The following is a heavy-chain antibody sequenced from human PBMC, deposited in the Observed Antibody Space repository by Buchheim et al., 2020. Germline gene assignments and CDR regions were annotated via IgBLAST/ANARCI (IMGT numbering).Heavy chain of an antibody. CDR1: GFSLSTSGMC. V-gene: IGHV2-70*15. D-gene: IGHD4-11*01. CDR2: IDWDDDK. J-gene: IGHJ2*01. CDR3: ARSQLIMTTVRSQNWYFDL. Sequence: QVTLRESGPALVKPTQTLTLTCTFSGFSLSTSGMCVSWIRQPPGKALEWLARIDWDDDKYYSTSLETRLTISKDTSKNQVVLTMTNMDPVDTATYYCARSQLIMTTVRSQNWYFDLWGRGTL.